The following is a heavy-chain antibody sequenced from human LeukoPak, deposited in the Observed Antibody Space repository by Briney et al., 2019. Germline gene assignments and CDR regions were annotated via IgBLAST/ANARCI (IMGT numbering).Heavy chain of an antibody. V-gene: IGHV3-20*04. Sequence: PGGSLRLSCAASGFTFDDYGMSWVRQAPGKGLEWVSGINWNGGSTGYADSVKGRFTISRDNAKNSLYLQMNSLRAEDTAVYYCARGRRVNCGGDCYYYYYYMDVWGKGTTVTVSS. CDR2: INWNGGST. J-gene: IGHJ6*03. D-gene: IGHD2-21*02. CDR3: ARGRRVNCGGDCYYYYYYMDV. CDR1: GFTFDDYG.